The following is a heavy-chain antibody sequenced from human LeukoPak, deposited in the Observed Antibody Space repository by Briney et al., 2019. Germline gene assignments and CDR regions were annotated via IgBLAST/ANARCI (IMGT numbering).Heavy chain of an antibody. J-gene: IGHJ6*02. CDR3: AKDLNSYGYYYYGMDV. CDR2: IYNGGTT. CDR1: GVTSNY. Sequence: GGSPRLSCAASGVTSNYMTWVRQAAGKGLEWVSVIYNGGTTYYADSVKGRFTISRDNSKNTLYLQMNSLRAEDTAVYYCAKDLNSYGYYYYGMDVWGQGTTVTVSS. D-gene: IGHD5-18*01. V-gene: IGHV3-53*01.